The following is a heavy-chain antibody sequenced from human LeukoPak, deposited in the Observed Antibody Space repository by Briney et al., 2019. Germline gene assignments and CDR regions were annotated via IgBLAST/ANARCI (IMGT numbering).Heavy chain of an antibody. D-gene: IGHD3-22*01. CDR2: IYPGDSDT. V-gene: IGHV5-51*01. J-gene: IGHJ6*01. CDR3: ARHYPMIHYYYGMDV. Sequence: GESLKISCKGSGYSFTSYWIGWVRQTPGKGLEWMGIIYPGDSDTRYSPSFQGQVTISADKSISTAYLQWSSLKASDTAMYYCARHYPMIHYYYGMDVWGQGTTVTVSS. CDR1: GYSFTSYW.